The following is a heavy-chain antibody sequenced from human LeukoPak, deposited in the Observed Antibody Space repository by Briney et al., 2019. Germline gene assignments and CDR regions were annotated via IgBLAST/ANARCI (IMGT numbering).Heavy chain of an antibody. D-gene: IGHD3-3*01. Sequence: SVKVSCKASGGTFTSYAISWVRQAPGQGLEWMGRIIPILGIANYAQKFQGRVTITPDKSTSTAYMELSSLRSEDTAVYYCARPLRFYNGMDVWGQGTTVTVSS. CDR1: GGTFTSYA. CDR3: ARPLRFYNGMDV. J-gene: IGHJ6*02. V-gene: IGHV1-69*04. CDR2: IIPILGIA.